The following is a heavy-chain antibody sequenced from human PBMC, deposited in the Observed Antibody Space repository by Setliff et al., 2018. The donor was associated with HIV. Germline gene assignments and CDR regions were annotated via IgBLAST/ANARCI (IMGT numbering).Heavy chain of an antibody. CDR2: IIPIFGTT. CDR3: ARSVWAVVVPTDPAVDAFAI. Sequence: GASVKVSCKASGYTFTSYYIHWVRQAPGQGLEWMGGIIPIFGTTNYAQKFQGRVTITADESTSTAYMELSSLRFEDTAVYYCARSVWAVVVPTDPAVDAFAIWGQGTMVTVSS. D-gene: IGHD2-2*01. V-gene: IGHV1-69*13. CDR1: GYTFTSYY. J-gene: IGHJ3*02.